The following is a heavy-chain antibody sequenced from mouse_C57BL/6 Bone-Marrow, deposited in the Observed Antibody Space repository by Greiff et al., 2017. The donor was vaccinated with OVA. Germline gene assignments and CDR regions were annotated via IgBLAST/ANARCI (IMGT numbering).Heavy chain of an antibody. CDR2: IYPRSGNT. J-gene: IGHJ3*01. V-gene: IGHV1-81*01. D-gene: IGHD1-1*01. Sequence: VQLQQSGAELARPGASVKLSCKASGYTFTSYGISWVKQRTGQGLEWIGEIYPRSGNTYYNEKFKGKATLTADKSSSTAYMELRSLPSEDSAVYFCARPSITTVVAPFAYWGQGTLVTVSA. CDR1: GYTFTSYG. CDR3: ARPSITTVVAPFAY.